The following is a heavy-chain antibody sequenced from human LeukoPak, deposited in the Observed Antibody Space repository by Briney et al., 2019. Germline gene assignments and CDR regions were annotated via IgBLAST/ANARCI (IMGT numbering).Heavy chain of an antibody. CDR1: GFTFSSYS. CDR2: ISSSSSTI. CDR3: ASTGWYSNEFDY. Sequence: RGGSLRLSCAASGFTFSSYSMNWVRQAPGKGLEWVSYISSSSSTIDYADSVKGRFTISRDNAKNSLYLQMNSLRDEDTAVYYCASTGWYSNEFDYWGQGTLVTVSS. J-gene: IGHJ4*02. D-gene: IGHD6-19*01. V-gene: IGHV3-48*02.